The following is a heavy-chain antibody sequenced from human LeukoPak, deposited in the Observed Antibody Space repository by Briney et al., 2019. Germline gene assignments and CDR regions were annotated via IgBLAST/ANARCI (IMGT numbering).Heavy chain of an antibody. D-gene: IGHD5-18*01. CDR2: IHDSGIT. CDR3: ARVDTAIAGREDY. V-gene: IGHV4-34*01. Sequence: PSETLSLTCAVYGDFFSAYYWSWIRQPPGKGLEWIGEIHDSGITNYNPSLKSRVTISIDTSKNQFFLNLSSVTAADTAVYYCARVDTAIAGREDYWGQGTLVTVSS. CDR1: GDFFSAYY. J-gene: IGHJ4*02.